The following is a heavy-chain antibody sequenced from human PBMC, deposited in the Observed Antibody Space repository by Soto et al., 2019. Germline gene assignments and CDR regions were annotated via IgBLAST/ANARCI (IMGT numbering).Heavy chain of an antibody. CDR3: AREYYYDSSGIGFDP. J-gene: IGHJ5*02. Sequence: SETLSLTCTVSGGSTSGHYWSWIRQPPGKGLEWIGYIYSSGSPHHNPSLKSRVIISEDRSKNQIYLKLNSVTAADTAVYYCAREYYYDSSGIGFDPWGPETLVTVSS. D-gene: IGHD3-22*01. V-gene: IGHV4-59*11. CDR1: GGSTSGHY. CDR2: IYSSGSP.